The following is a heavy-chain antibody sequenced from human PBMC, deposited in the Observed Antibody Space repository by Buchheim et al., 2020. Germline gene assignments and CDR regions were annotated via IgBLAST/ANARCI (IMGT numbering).Heavy chain of an antibody. CDR1: GFTFSSYS. J-gene: IGHJ6*02. CDR3: ARDSIAYYDILTGYYHQKGHGMDV. V-gene: IGHV3-21*01. Sequence: EVQLVESGGGLVKPGGSLRLSCAASGFTFSSYSMNWVRQAPGKGLEWVSSISSSSSYISYPDSVKGRFTISRENAKNSRYRQMNSLRAEDTAVYYCARDSIAYYDILTGYYHQKGHGMDVWGQGTT. D-gene: IGHD3-9*01. CDR2: ISSSSSYI.